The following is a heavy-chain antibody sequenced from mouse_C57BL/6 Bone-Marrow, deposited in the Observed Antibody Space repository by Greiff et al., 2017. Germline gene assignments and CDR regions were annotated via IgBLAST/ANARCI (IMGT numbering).Heavy chain of an antibody. CDR2: ISGGGGNT. CDR3: AIYDYGDLDV. D-gene: IGHD2-4*01. V-gene: IGHV5-9*01. CDR1: GFTFSSYT. Sequence: EVQLMESGGGLVKPGGSLKLSCAASGFTFSSYTMSWVRQTPEKRLEWVATISGGGGNTYYPDSVKGRFTISRDNAKNTLYLQMSRLGSEDTALYCCAIYDYGDLDVWGTGTTVTVSS. J-gene: IGHJ1*03.